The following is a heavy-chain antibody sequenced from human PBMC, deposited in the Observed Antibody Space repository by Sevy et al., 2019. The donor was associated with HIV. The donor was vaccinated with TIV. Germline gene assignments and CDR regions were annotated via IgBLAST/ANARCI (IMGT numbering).Heavy chain of an antibody. J-gene: IGHJ4*02. CDR1: GFTFSGFS. D-gene: IGHD2-2*01. CDR2: IGSSSSTI. CDR3: ARDDVGCSSTSCYGFDY. Sequence: GGSLRLSCVVSGFTFSGFSMNWVRQAPGKGLEWVSYIGSSSSTIHYADSVKGRFTISRDNSKNTLYLQMNSLRAEDTAVYYCARDDVGCSSTSCYGFDYWGQGTLVTVSS. V-gene: IGHV3-48*01.